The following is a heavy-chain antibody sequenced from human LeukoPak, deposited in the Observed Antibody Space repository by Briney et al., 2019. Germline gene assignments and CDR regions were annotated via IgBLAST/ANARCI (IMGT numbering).Heavy chain of an antibody. D-gene: IGHD3-22*01. V-gene: IGHV4-34*01. CDR1: GASFSGYY. J-gene: IGHJ4*02. CDR3: ARTLDTSGYFRNFDY. CDR2: ISHSGGT. Sequence: SETLSLTCAIYGASFSGYYWNWIRQPPGKGLEWIGEISHSGGTNYNPSLKSRVTISADTSKNQFSLTLSYMTAADTAVYYCARTLDTSGYFRNFDYWGQGSLVTDSS.